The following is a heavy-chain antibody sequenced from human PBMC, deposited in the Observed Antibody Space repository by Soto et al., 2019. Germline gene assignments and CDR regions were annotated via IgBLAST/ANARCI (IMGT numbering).Heavy chain of an antibody. D-gene: IGHD1-26*01. J-gene: IGHJ6*02. Sequence: QVQLVQSGAEVKKPGASVKVSCKASGYTFTSYGISWVRQAPGQGLEWMGWISAYNGNTNYAQKLQGRVTMTRDTSMSTVYMELSSLRSEDTAVYYCARVRGRELPDYYGMDVWGQGTTVTVSS. CDR3: ARVRGRELPDYYGMDV. CDR2: ISAYNGNT. CDR1: GYTFTSYG. V-gene: IGHV1-18*01.